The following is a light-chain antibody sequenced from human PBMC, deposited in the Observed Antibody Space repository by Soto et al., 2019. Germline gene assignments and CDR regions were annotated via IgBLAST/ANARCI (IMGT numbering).Light chain of an antibody. CDR2: GAS. CDR3: QQYNNWPWT. Sequence: EIVMTQSPATLSVSPGGRATLSCRASQSISDTLAWDQQKPGQAPRLLRHGASTMATGFPGRCSGSGSGTDFPLTISSLQAEDFAVYYCQQYNNWPWTFGQGTKVDIK. V-gene: IGKV3-15*01. CDR1: QSISDT. J-gene: IGKJ1*01.